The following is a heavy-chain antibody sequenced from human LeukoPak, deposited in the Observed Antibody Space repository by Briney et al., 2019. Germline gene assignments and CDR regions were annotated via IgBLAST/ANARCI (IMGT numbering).Heavy chain of an antibody. Sequence: GGSLRLSCAASGFTFSGYWMHWVRQAPGKGLVWVSRIDTDGSTTTYADSVKGRFTISRDNAKNTFYLQMNSLRAEDTAVYYCARDQVMATITYYFDYWGQGTLVTVSS. J-gene: IGHJ4*02. CDR2: IDTDGSTT. V-gene: IGHV3-74*01. D-gene: IGHD5-24*01. CDR3: ARDQVMATITYYFDY. CDR1: GFTFSGYW.